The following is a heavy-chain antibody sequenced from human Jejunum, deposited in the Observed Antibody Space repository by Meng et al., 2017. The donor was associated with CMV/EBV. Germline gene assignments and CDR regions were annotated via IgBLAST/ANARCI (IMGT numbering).Heavy chain of an antibody. J-gene: IGHJ5*02. V-gene: IGHV4-61*03. CDR1: GGSVSSSYYY. Sequence: SGGSVSSSYYYWSWIRQPPGKGLEWIGSIYYRGSTNYNPSLKSRVTISIDTSKNHFSPNLSSVTAADTAVYYCARDKGGSYQANWFDPWGQGTLVTVSS. CDR2: IYYRGST. D-gene: IGHD1-26*01. CDR3: ARDKGGSYQANWFDP.